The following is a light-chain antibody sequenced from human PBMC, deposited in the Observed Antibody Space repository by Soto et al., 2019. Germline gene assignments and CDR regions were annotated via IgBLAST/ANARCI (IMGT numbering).Light chain of an antibody. CDR1: QTISSW. CDR2: KAS. Sequence: IPLYPSPSTLSGSVVERFTITCCSSQTISSWLAWYQQKPGKAPKLLIYKASSLESGVPSRFSGSGSGTEFTLTISSLQPEDFAVYYCQQYGSSPPTFGEGTKVDIK. V-gene: IGKV1-5*03. J-gene: IGKJ4*01. CDR3: QQYGSSPPT.